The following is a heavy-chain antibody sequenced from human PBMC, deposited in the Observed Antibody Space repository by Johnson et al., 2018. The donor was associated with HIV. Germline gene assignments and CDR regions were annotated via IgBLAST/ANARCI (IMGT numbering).Heavy chain of an antibody. J-gene: IGHJ3*02. CDR2: IKEDGTEK. D-gene: IGHD6-6*01. Sequence: QLVESGGGLVEPGGSLRLSCIASGFIFGSCWMTWVRQAPGERLEWVANIKEDGTEKYYVDSVKGRFTVSRDNAKNSLYLQMNDLRAEDTAVYYCAKDGSSYAFDIWGQGTVVTVSS. CDR3: AKDGSSYAFDI. CDR1: GFIFGSCW. V-gene: IGHV3-7*05.